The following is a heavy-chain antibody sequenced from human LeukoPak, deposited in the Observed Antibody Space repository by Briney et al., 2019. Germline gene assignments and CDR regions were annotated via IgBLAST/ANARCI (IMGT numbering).Heavy chain of an antibody. Sequence: ASVKVSCKASGYTFTSYDINWVRQAPGQGLEWMGIINPSGGSTSYAQEFQGRVTMARDMSTSTVYMELSSLRSEDTAVYYCARVVAVAGYYYYMDVWGKGTTVTISS. J-gene: IGHJ6*03. D-gene: IGHD6-19*01. CDR1: GYTFTSYD. CDR3: ARVVAVAGYYYYMDV. V-gene: IGHV1-46*01. CDR2: INPSGGST.